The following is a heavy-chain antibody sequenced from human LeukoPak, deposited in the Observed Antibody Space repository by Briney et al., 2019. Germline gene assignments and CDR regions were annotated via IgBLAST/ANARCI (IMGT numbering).Heavy chain of an antibody. CDR3: ARGGTYYDFWSAKDYMDV. V-gene: IGHV1-46*01. Sequence: ASVKVSCKASGYTFTSYYMHWVRQAPGQGLEWMGIINPSGGSTSYAQKFQGRVTITRNTSISTAYMELSSLRSEDTAVYYCARGGTYYDFWSAKDYMDVWGKGTTVTVSS. J-gene: IGHJ6*03. D-gene: IGHD3-3*01. CDR1: GYTFTSYY. CDR2: INPSGGST.